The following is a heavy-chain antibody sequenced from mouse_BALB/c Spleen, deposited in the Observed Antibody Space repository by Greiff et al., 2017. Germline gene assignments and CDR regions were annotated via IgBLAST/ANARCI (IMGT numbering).Heavy chain of an antibody. D-gene: IGHD3-3*01. Sequence: EVQVVESGGGLVQPGGSLKLSCAASGFTFSSYGMSWVRQTPDKRLELVATINSNGGSTYYPDSVKGRFTISRDNAKNTLYLQMSSLKSEDTAMYYCARDRGDYWGQGTSVTVSS. CDR3: ARDRGDY. V-gene: IGHV5-6-3*01. CDR1: GFTFSSYG. J-gene: IGHJ4*01. CDR2: INSNGGST.